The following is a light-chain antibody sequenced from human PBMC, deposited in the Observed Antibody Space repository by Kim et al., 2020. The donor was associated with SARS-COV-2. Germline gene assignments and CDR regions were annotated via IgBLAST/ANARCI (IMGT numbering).Light chain of an antibody. CDR3: QRSHSAPYT. V-gene: IGKV1-39*01. CDR1: QSISGY. Sequence: SASVGDRVTITCRASQSISGYLNWYQQKPGKAPKLLIYAESKLHDGVPSRFSGSGFETDFTLSIKSLQPEDLAIFYCQRSHSAPYTFGQGTKLVI. J-gene: IGKJ2*01. CDR2: AES.